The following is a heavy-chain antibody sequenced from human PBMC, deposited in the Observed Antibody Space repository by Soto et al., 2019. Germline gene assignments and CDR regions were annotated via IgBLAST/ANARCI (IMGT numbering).Heavy chain of an antibody. V-gene: IGHV1-69*06. CDR2: IIPIFGTA. J-gene: IGHJ6*02. Sequence: SVKVSCKASGGTFSSYAISWVRQAPGQGLEWMGGIIPIFGTANYAQKFQGRVTITADKSTSTAYMELSSLRSGDTAVYYCATASSFYYYYGMDVWGQGTTVTVSS. D-gene: IGHD6-6*01. CDR1: GGTFSSYA. CDR3: ATASSFYYYYGMDV.